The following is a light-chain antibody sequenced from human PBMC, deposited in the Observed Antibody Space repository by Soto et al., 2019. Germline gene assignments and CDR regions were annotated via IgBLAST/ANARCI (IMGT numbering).Light chain of an antibody. J-gene: IGKJ5*01. CDR1: QSLVHSDGIAY. CDR2: KVS. CDR3: MQGTHWPIT. Sequence: DVVMTQSPLSLPVTLGQPASISCRSNQSLVHSDGIAYFSWFQQRPGRSPRRLIYKVSNRDSGVPDRFSGSGSDTDFTLKISRVEAEDVGVYYCMQGTHWPITFGQGTRLEI. V-gene: IGKV2-30*02.